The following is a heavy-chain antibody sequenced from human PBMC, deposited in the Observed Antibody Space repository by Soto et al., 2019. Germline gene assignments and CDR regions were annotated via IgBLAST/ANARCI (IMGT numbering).Heavy chain of an antibody. CDR1: GGSISSGDYY. CDR2: IYYSGST. J-gene: IGHJ4*02. Sequence: SETLSLTCTVSGGSISSGDYYWSWIRQPPGKGLEWIGYIYYSGSTYYNPSLKSRVTISVDTSKNQFSLKLSSVTAADTAVYYCARVGGDYGDQPDFDYWGQGTLVTVSS. CDR3: ARVGGDYGDQPDFDY. D-gene: IGHD4-17*01. V-gene: IGHV4-30-4*01.